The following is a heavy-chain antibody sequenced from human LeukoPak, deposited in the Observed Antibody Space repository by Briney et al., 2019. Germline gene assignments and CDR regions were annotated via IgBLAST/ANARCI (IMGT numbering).Heavy chain of an antibody. V-gene: IGHV4-39*07. CDR3: AGTYTIFGVVHDY. CDR2: IYYIGST. CDR1: GGSISSTSYY. D-gene: IGHD3-3*01. J-gene: IGHJ4*02. Sequence: SETLSLTCTVSGGSISSTSYYWGWIRQPPGKGLEWIGSIYYIGSTYYNPSLKSRVAISVDTSKTQFSLRLSSVTAADTAVYYCAGTYTIFGVVHDYWGQGTLVTVSS.